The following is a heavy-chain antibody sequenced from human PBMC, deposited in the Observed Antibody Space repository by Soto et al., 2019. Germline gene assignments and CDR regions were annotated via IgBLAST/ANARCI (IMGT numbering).Heavy chain of an antibody. D-gene: IGHD1-7*01. J-gene: IGHJ4*02. CDR3: ARLNWNYRGYFDY. V-gene: IGHV5-51*01. Sequence: PGESLKISCQCSGYRFSSYWIGWVRQMPGKGLEWMGSIYPGDSEIRYSPSFQGQVSISVDKSVDAAYLQWSSLRASDTAMYYCARLNWNYRGYFDYWGQGTLVTVSS. CDR1: GYRFSSYW. CDR2: IYPGDSEI.